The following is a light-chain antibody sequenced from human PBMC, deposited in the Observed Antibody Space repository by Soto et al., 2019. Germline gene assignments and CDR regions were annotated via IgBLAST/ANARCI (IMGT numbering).Light chain of an antibody. CDR1: QTVNTW. CDR3: QEYNNYPGT. V-gene: IGKV1-5*01. J-gene: IGKJ2*01. CDR2: DAA. Sequence: DIQMTQSPSTLSASVGDRVTITCRASQTVNTWLAWYQQKPGKATKLLIYDAATLQSGVPSKFSGSGSGTEFTLTINSLQPDDSATYYCQEYNNYPGTFGPGTKLEIK.